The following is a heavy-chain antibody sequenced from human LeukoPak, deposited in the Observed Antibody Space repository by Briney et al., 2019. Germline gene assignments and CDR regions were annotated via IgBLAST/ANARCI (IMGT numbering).Heavy chain of an antibody. V-gene: IGHV4-4*02. Sequence: SGTLPLTCAVSGGSISSSNWWSWVRQPPGKGLEWIGEIYHSGSTNYNPSLKSRVTISVDKSKNQFSLKLSSVTAADTAVYYCARDQGYSSGWYSRRNAFDIWGQGTMVTVSS. CDR2: IYHSGST. J-gene: IGHJ3*02. CDR1: GGSISSSNW. CDR3: ARDQGYSSGWYSRRNAFDI. D-gene: IGHD6-19*01.